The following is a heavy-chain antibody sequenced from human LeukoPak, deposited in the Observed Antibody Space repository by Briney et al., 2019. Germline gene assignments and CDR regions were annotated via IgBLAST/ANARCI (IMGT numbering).Heavy chain of an antibody. J-gene: IGHJ1*01. CDR2: IYSGGIT. V-gene: IGHV3-66*01. CDR1: GFTVGSDY. D-gene: IGHD3-22*01. Sequence: PGGSLRLSCAASGFTVGSDYMTWVRQAPGKGLEWVSVIYSGGITYYADSVKGRFTISRDNSKNTLYLQMNSLRAEDTAVYYCAKEEGYYYDSGGYYVEYFQHWGQGTLVTVSS. CDR3: AKEEGYYYDSGGYYVEYFQH.